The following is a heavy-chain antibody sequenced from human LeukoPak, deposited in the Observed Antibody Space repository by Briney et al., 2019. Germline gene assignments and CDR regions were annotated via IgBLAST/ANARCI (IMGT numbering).Heavy chain of an antibody. Sequence: GASVKVSCKASGGTFSSHGISWVRQAPGQGLEWMGGIIPIFHTTNYAQNFQDRLTITTDESTSTNYMELSSLRSDDTAVYYCARDYNYDSSAYDDALDVWGQGTMVTVSS. J-gene: IGHJ3*01. CDR3: ARDYNYDSSAYDDALDV. CDR2: IIPIFHTT. CDR1: GGTFSSHG. V-gene: IGHV1-69*05. D-gene: IGHD3-22*01.